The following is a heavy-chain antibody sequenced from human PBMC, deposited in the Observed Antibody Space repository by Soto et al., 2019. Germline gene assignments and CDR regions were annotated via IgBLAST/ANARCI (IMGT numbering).Heavy chain of an antibody. CDR3: AKDSHGSGDY. CDR1: GFTFSSYG. J-gene: IGHJ4*02. D-gene: IGHD3-10*01. V-gene: IGHV3-30*18. CDR2: ISYDGSNK. Sequence: QVQLVESGGGVVQPGRSLRLSCAASGFTFSSYGMHWVRQAPGKGLEWVAVISYDGSNKYYADSVKGRFTISRDNSKNTMYLQMNSLRAEDTAVYYCAKDSHGSGDYWGQGTLVTVSS.